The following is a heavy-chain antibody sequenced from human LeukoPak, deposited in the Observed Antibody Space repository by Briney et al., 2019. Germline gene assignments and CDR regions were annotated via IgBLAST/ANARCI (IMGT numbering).Heavy chain of an antibody. D-gene: IGHD4-17*01. CDR3: AMGLMTTVTTLTDP. V-gene: IGHV3-43*02. CDR1: GFTFDDYA. J-gene: IGHJ5*02. CDR2: ISGDGGST. Sequence: GGSLRLSCAASGFTFDDYAMHWVRQAPGKGLEWVSLISGDGGSTYYADSVKGRFTISRDNSKNSLYLQMNSLRTEDTALYYCAMGLMTTVTTLTDPWGQGTLVTVSS.